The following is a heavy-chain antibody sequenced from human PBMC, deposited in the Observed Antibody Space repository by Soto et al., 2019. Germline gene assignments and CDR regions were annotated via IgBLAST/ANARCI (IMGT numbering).Heavy chain of an antibody. V-gene: IGHV5-10-1*01. J-gene: IGHJ6*02. CDR1: GYSFTSYW. CDR2: IDPSDSYT. Sequence: PGESLKISCKGSGYSFTSYWISWVRQMPGKGLEWMGRIDPSDSYTNYSPSFQGHVTISADKSISTAYLQWSSLKASDTAMYYCARPARVPSYSSSWLYYYYGMDVWGQGTTVTV. D-gene: IGHD6-13*01. CDR3: ARPARVPSYSSSWLYYYYGMDV.